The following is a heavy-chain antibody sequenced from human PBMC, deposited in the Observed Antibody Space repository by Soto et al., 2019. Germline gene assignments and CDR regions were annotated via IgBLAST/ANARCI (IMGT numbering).Heavy chain of an antibody. Sequence: GGSLRISCAASGFTFSTYSLHWVRQAPGKGLEWVAVIWYDGSNKYYADSVKGRFTISRDNSKDTLYLQMNSLRAEDTAVYYCARDLPSDYWGQGTLGTVSS. CDR3: ARDLPSDY. J-gene: IGHJ4*02. CDR2: IWYDGSNK. CDR1: GFTFSTYS. V-gene: IGHV3-33*01.